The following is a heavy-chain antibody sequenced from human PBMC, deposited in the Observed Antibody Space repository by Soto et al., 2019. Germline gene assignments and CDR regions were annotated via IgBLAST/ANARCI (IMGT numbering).Heavy chain of an antibody. CDR2: IYYSGST. CDR3: ARHWEPVITIFGVVTEGPVFEI. Sequence: PSDTLSLTCTVSGGSISSSSYYWGWIRQPPGKGLEWIGSIYYSGSTYYNPSLKSRVTISVDTSKNQFSLKLSSVTAADTAVYYCARHWEPVITIFGVVTEGPVFEIWGQGTMVPVSS. J-gene: IGHJ3*02. CDR1: GGSISSSSYY. V-gene: IGHV4-39*01. D-gene: IGHD3-3*01.